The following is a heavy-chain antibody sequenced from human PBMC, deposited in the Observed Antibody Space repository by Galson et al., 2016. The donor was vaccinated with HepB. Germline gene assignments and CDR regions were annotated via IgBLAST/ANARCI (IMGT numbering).Heavy chain of an antibody. CDR2: ISSSGNTI. Sequence: SLRLSCAASGFTFSDFYMSWIRQAPGKGPEWVSYISSSGNTIYYAYSVKGRFTISRDNAKNSLYLEMNSLRADDTAVYYCARDPARLDYWGQGTLVTVSS. CDR3: ARDPARLDY. CDR1: GFTFSDFY. V-gene: IGHV3-11*01. D-gene: IGHD6-6*01. J-gene: IGHJ4*02.